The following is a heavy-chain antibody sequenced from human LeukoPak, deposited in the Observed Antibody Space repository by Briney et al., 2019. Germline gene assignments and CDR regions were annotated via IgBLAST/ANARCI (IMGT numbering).Heavy chain of an antibody. CDR2: ISWNSGSI. Sequence: GGSLRLSCAASGFTFDDYAMHWVRQAPGKGLEWVSGISWNSGSIGYADSVKGRFTISRDNAKTSLYLQMNSLRAEDTAVYYCAREYDYGDYVNAFDTWGQGTMVTVSS. CDR3: AREYDYGDYVNAFDT. D-gene: IGHD4-17*01. J-gene: IGHJ3*02. V-gene: IGHV3-9*01. CDR1: GFTFDDYA.